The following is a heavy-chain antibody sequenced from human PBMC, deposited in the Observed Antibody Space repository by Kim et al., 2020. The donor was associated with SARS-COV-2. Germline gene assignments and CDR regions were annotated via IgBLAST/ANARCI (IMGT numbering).Heavy chain of an antibody. D-gene: IGHD3-22*01. CDR3: ARPDSSGATGAFDI. Sequence: ASVKVSCKASGYTFTSYAMHWVRQAPGQRLEWMGWINAGNGNTKYSQKFQGRVTITRDTSASTAYMELSSLRSEDTAVYYCARPDSSGATGAFDIWGQGTMVTVSS. CDR1: GYTFTSYA. J-gene: IGHJ3*02. V-gene: IGHV1-3*01. CDR2: INAGNGNT.